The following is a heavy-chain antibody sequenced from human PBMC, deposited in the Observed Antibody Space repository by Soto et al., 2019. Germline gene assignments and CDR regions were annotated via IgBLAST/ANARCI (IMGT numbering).Heavy chain of an antibody. CDR2: IYHSGST. CDR3: ATGPLGYYYGMDV. V-gene: IGHV4-4*02. J-gene: IGHJ6*02. Sequence: SETLSLTCTVSGGSISSSNWWCWLRPPPGKRLEWIGDIYHSGSTNYNPSLKSRVTISVDKSKNQFSLKLISVTAADTAVYYCATGPLGYYYGMDVWGQGTTVTVSS. D-gene: IGHD7-27*01. CDR1: GGSISSSNW.